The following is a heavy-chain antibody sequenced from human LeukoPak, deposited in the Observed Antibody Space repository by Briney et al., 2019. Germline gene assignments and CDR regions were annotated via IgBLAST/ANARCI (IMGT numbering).Heavy chain of an antibody. CDR1: GFTFSSHW. Sequence: GGSLRLSCAASGFTFSSHWMHWVRQAPGKGLVWVSRISDDGTNRNYADSVKGRFTISRDNDKNTLYLQMNSLRAEDTAVYYCARIIVGATGIDYWGQGTLVGVSS. J-gene: IGHJ4*02. CDR3: ARIIVGATGIDY. CDR2: ISDDGTNR. D-gene: IGHD1-26*01. V-gene: IGHV3-74*01.